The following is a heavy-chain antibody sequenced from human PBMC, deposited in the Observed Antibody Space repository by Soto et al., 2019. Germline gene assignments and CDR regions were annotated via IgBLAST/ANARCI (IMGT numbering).Heavy chain of an antibody. CDR1: AGTFSSYA. Sequence: QVQLVQSGAEVKKPGSSVKVSCKASAGTFSSYAISWVRQAPGQGLEWMGGIIPIFGTANYAQKFQGRVTITADESTSTAYMELSSLRSEDTAVYYCARDGGYSYGFGYNFDYWGQGTLVTVSS. J-gene: IGHJ4*02. D-gene: IGHD5-18*01. V-gene: IGHV1-69*12. CDR2: IIPIFGTA. CDR3: ARDGGYSYGFGYNFDY.